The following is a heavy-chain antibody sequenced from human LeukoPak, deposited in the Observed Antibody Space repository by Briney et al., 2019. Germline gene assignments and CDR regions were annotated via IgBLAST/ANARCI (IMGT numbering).Heavy chain of an antibody. CDR1: GYTFTGYY. Sequence: ASVKVSCKASGYTFTGYYMHWVRQAPGQGLEWMGWIDPNSGGTNYAQKFQGRVTMTRDTSISTAYMELSRLRSDDTAVYYCARGTWIQLSSLGYWGQGTLVTVSS. V-gene: IGHV1-2*02. J-gene: IGHJ4*02. CDR2: IDPNSGGT. CDR3: ARGTWIQLSSLGY. D-gene: IGHD5-18*01.